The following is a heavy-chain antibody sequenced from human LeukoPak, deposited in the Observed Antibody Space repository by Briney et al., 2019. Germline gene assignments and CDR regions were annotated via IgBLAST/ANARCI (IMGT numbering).Heavy chain of an antibody. J-gene: IGHJ4*02. D-gene: IGHD3-10*01. Sequence: GGSLRLSCAASGFTISSNYMNWVRQAPGKGLDWVSVISDGGSTYYADSVRGRFTISRDNSKNTLFLQMNSLRVEDTAVYYCARGVFNWGQGTLVTVSS. CDR1: GFTISSNY. CDR3: ARGVFN. CDR2: ISDGGST. V-gene: IGHV3-53*01.